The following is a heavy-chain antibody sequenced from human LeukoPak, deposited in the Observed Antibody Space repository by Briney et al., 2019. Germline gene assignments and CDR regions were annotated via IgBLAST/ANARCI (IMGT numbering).Heavy chain of an antibody. CDR2: INPNSGGT. CDR3: ARGAHYHDSSQGYDY. CDR1: GYTFTVYD. V-gene: IGHV1-2*02. J-gene: IGHJ4*02. D-gene: IGHD3-22*01. Sequence: VASVKVSCKTSGYTFTVYDMHWVRQAPGQGLEWMGWINPNSGGTNYAQKFQGRATMTRDTSISTAYMDLSRLKSDDTAVYYCARGAHYHDSSQGYDYWGQGTLVTVSS.